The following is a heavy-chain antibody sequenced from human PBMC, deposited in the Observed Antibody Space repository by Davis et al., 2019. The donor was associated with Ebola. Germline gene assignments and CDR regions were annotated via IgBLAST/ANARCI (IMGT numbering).Heavy chain of an antibody. CDR3: ARGPTVTGTGNSFDL. Sequence: GESLKISCAASGFTFSSFSTYWLYWVRQAPGKGLEWVSRLIGDGSITNYADCVEGRFTIFRDNGKNTLYLQLHSLTAEDTAVYYCARGPTVTGTGNSFDLWGQGTGVTISS. CDR2: LIGDGSIT. D-gene: IGHD1-1*01. V-gene: IGHV3-74*01. J-gene: IGHJ3*01. CDR1: GFTFSSFSTYW.